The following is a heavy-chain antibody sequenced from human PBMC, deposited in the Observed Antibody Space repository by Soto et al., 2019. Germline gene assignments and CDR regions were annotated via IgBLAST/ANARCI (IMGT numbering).Heavy chain of an antibody. Sequence: EVQLVESGGGLVQPGRSLRLSCAASGFTFDDYAMHWVRQAPGKGLEWVSGISWNSGSIGYADSVKGRFTISRDNAKNSLYLQMNSLRAEDTALYYCALSLPVLRFLVWARPFDYWGQGTLVTVSS. V-gene: IGHV3-9*01. D-gene: IGHD3-3*01. CDR2: ISWNSGSI. CDR3: ALSLPVLRFLVWARPFDY. J-gene: IGHJ4*02. CDR1: GFTFDDYA.